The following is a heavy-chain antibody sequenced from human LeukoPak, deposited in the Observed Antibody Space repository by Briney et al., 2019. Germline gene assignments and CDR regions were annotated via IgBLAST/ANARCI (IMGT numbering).Heavy chain of an antibody. CDR3: ARAYCSSTSCPGAY. J-gene: IGHJ4*02. V-gene: IGHV1-3*01. CDR2: INAGNGNT. Sequence: ASVKVSCKASGYTFTSYAMHWVRQAPGQRLEWMGWINAGNGNTKYSQKFQGRVTITRDTSASTAYMELSSLRSEDTAVYYCARAYCSSTSCPGAYWGQGTLVTVSS. D-gene: IGHD2-2*01. CDR1: GYTFTSYA.